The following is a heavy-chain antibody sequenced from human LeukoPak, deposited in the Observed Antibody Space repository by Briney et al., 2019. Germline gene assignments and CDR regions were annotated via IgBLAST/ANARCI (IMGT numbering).Heavy chain of an antibody. D-gene: IGHD4-17*01. CDR1: GFTFSGYA. J-gene: IGHJ4*02. CDR2: ISGSGGST. Sequence: GGSLRLSCAASGFTFSGYAMSWVRQAPGKGLEWVSAISGSGGSTYYADSVKGRFTISRDNSKNTLYLQMNSLRAEDTAVYYCAKSFGGTTVTTGYWGQGTLVTVSS. V-gene: IGHV3-23*01. CDR3: AKSFGGTTVTTGY.